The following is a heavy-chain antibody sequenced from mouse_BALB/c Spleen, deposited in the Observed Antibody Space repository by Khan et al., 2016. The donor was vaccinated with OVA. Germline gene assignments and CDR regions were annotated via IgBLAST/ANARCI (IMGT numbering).Heavy chain of an antibody. CDR2: IWAGGST. D-gene: IGHD3-3*01. Sequence: QVELKQSGPGLVAPSQSLSITCTVYGYSLTRYGVHWVRQPPGKGLEWLGLIWAGGSTNYNWALMSRLSISIDNSKSLVFLIMNSLQTDDTALYYCASSNYLARYWGQGTTLTVSA. CDR3: ASSNYLARY. V-gene: IGHV2-9*02. CDR1: GYSLTRYG. J-gene: IGHJ2*01.